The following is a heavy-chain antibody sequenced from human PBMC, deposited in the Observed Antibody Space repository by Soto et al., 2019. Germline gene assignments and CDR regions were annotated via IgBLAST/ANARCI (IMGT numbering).Heavy chain of an antibody. CDR3: ASPYGVKIGDALDI. V-gene: IGHV3-23*01. D-gene: IGHD4-17*01. Sequence: EVQLLESGGGLVQPGGSLRLSCAASGFTFRIYAMSWVRQVPGKGLEFVSTISDSADSAYYADSVKGRFTISRDNSKNTLYLQMNSLRAEDTAVDYCASPYGVKIGDALDIWGQGTTVTVSS. CDR2: ISDSADSA. CDR1: GFTFRIYA. J-gene: IGHJ3*02.